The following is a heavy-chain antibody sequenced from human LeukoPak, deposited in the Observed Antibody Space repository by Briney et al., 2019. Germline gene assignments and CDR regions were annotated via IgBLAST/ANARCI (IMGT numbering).Heavy chain of an antibody. CDR2: IFYSGNT. J-gene: IGHJ6*02. CDR3: ARLRSGSTPPPPYYYYGLDV. D-gene: IGHD1-26*01. Sequence: SETLSLTCTVSGGPISDFYWSWIRQSPEKGLEWIGNIFYSGNTNYNPSLRSRVTISVDTSKKQFSLRLTSVTAADTAVYYCARLRSGSTPPPPYYYYGLDVWGQGTTVTASS. CDR1: GGPISDFY. V-gene: IGHV4-59*01.